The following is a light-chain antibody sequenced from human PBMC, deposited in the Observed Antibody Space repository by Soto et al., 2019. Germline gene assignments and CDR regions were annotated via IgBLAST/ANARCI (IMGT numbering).Light chain of an antibody. J-gene: IGKJ4*01. CDR1: QSVSNY. CDR3: LQRDTWLT. CDR2: DAS. Sequence: EIMLTQSPATLSLSPGERATLSCRASQSVSNYLAWYQQKPGQAPRLLIYDASNRATGIPARFSGSGSGTDFILTISSLDPEDFAVYYCLQRDTWLTFGGGTKVEIK. V-gene: IGKV3-11*01.